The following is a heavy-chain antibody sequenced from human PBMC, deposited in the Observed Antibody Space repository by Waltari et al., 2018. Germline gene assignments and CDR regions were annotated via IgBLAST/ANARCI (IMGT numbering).Heavy chain of an antibody. J-gene: IGHJ4*02. CDR3: ARPASTFWGYYFDY. V-gene: IGHV4-34*01. D-gene: IGHD3-16*01. CDR1: GGSFSGYY. Sequence: QVQLQQWGAGLLKPSETLSLTCAVCGGSFSGYYWSWIRPPPGKGLEWIGEINHSGSTNYNPSLKSRVTISVDTSKNQFSLKLSSVTAADTAVYYCARPASTFWGYYFDYWGQGTLVTVSS. CDR2: INHSGST.